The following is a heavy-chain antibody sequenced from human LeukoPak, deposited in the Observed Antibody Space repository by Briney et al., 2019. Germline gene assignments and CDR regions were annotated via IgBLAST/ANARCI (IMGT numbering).Heavy chain of an antibody. V-gene: IGHV4-4*07. CDR1: GGSISSYY. J-gene: IGHJ4*02. CDR3: ARDRGYDFWSGYSHFDY. Sequence: SSETLSLTCTVSGGSISSYYWSWIRQPAGKGLEWMGRIYTSGSTNYNPSLKSRVTMSVDTSKNQCSLKLSSATAADTAVYYCARDRGYDFWSGYSHFDYWGQGTLVTVSS. CDR2: IYTSGST. D-gene: IGHD3-3*01.